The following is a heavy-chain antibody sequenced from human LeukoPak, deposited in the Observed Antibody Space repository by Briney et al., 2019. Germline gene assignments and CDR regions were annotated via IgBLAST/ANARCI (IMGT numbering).Heavy chain of an antibody. V-gene: IGHV4-59*01. D-gene: IGHD1-7*01. CDR1: GDSFYGGSISSYY. Sequence: SETLSLTCTVSGDSFYGGSISSYYGTWIRQSPGKGLEWIGYVYHTGSTNYNPSLDSRVTMSIDRSKNQFSLKLSYVTAADTAVYYCARRRTNIPGEAFDYWGQGTLVTVSS. J-gene: IGHJ4*02. CDR2: VYHTGST. CDR3: ARRRTNIPGEAFDY.